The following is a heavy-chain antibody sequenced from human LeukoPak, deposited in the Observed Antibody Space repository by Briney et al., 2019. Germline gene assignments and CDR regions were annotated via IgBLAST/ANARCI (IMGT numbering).Heavy chain of an antibody. CDR1: GDSVSSNSAA. Sequence: SQTLSLTCAISGDSVSSNSAAWNWIRQSPSRGLEWLGRTYYRSKWYNDYAVSVKSRITINPDTSKNQFSLQLNSVTPEDTAVYYCARAEGSEGLMVRGVIWFDPWGRGTLVTVSS. CDR2: TYYRSKWYN. V-gene: IGHV6-1*01. D-gene: IGHD3-10*01. J-gene: IGHJ5*02. CDR3: ARAEGSEGLMVRGVIWFDP.